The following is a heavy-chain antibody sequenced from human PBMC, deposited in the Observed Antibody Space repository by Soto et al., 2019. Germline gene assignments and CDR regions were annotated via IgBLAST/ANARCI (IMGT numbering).Heavy chain of an antibody. CDR2: ISAYNGNT. Sequence: ASVKVSCKASGYTFTSYGISWVRQAPGQGLEWMGWISAYNGNTNYAQKLQGRVTMTTDTSTSTAYMELRSLRSDDTAVYYCARDIVVVPAAMPLPVDYWGQGTLVTVSS. CDR3: ARDIVVVPAAMPLPVDY. D-gene: IGHD2-2*01. V-gene: IGHV1-18*01. J-gene: IGHJ4*02. CDR1: GYTFTSYG.